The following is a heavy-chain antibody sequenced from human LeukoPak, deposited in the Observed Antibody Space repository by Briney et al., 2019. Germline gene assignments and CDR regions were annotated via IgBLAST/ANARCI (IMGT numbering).Heavy chain of an antibody. D-gene: IGHD3-22*01. V-gene: IGHV4-39*02. CDR2: IFYSGST. Sequence: SETLSLTCTVSGGSIDRSNYFWAWIRQPPGKGLEWIGSIFYSGSTYYNTSLKSRVTMSVDTSKNHFSLKLSSVTAADTAVYYCASGYSYTRFFDYWGQGPLVTVSS. J-gene: IGHJ4*02. CDR1: GGSIDRSNYF. CDR3: ASGYSYTRFFDY.